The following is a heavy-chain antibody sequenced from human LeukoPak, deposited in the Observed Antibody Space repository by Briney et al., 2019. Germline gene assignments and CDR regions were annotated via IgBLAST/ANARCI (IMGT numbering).Heavy chain of an antibody. CDR3: ARDPSLYSSSWYGNFDY. CDR1: RGSLSSYY. Sequence: PSDPLSLTCTVYRGSLSSYYRSWIRQPPPHPLEWIVYIYYSGSTNYHPSLKSRVTISVETSKNRFSLKLSSVTAADTAVYYCARDPSLYSSSWYGNFDYWGQGTLVTVSS. V-gene: IGHV4-59*01. D-gene: IGHD6-13*01. J-gene: IGHJ4*02. CDR2: IYYSGST.